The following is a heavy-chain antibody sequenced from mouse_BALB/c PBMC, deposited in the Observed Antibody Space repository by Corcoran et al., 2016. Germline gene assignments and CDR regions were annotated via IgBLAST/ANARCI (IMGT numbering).Heavy chain of an antibody. CDR3: AGDRTGYGYFDV. CDR1: CFPITSGYY. CDR2: TTHSGET. Sequence: QMQLQESAPRLVKTYQSLFLACSITCFPITSGYYWICIRQSPGKPLECMGYTTHSGETFYNPSLQSPISSTRETSKNQFFLQLNSVTTEDTAMYYCAGDRTGYGYFDVWGAGTTVTVSA. V-gene: IGHV12-3*02. J-gene: IGHJ1*01. D-gene: IGHD4-1*01.